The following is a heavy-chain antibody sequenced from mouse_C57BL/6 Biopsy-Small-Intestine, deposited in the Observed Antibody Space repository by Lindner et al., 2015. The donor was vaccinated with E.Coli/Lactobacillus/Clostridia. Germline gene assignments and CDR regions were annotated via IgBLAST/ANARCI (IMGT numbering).Heavy chain of an antibody. D-gene: IGHD4-1*01. J-gene: IGHJ2*01. CDR2: IYPGDGDT. CDR1: GYAFSSSW. CDR3: ARGELGRGDY. V-gene: IGHV1-82*01. Sequence: VQLQESGPELVKPGASVKISCKAFGYAFSSSWMNWVKQRPGKGLEWIGRIYPGDGDTNYNGKFKSKATLTVDKSSSTAYMELHSLTSEDSAVYYCARGELGRGDYWGQGTTLTVSS.